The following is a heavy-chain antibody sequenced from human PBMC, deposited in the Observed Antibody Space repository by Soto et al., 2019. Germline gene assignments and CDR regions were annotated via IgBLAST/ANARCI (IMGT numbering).Heavy chain of an antibody. CDR3: ARNGLWFPFDY. V-gene: IGHV4-34*01. CDR1: GGSFSGYY. Sequence: SETLSLTCAVYGGSFSGYYWSWIRQPPGKGLEWIGEINHSGSTNYNPSLKSRVTISVDTSKNQFSLKLSSVTAADTAVYYCARNGLWFPFDYWDQGTLVTVSS. CDR2: INHSGST. J-gene: IGHJ4*02. D-gene: IGHD3-10*01.